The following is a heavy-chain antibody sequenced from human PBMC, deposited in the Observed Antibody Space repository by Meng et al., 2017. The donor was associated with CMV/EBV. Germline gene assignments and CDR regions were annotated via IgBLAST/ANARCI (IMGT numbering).Heavy chain of an antibody. J-gene: IGHJ3*02. V-gene: IGHV3-30-3*01. Sequence: GGSLRLSCAASGFTFSSYAMHWVRQAPGKGLEWVAVISYDGSNKYYADSVKGRFTISRDNSKNTLYLQMNSLRAEDTAVYYCARERGRMIVVARGFDAFDIWGQGTMVTVSS. CDR3: ARERGRMIVVARGFDAFDI. CDR1: GFTFSSYA. CDR2: ISYDGSNK. D-gene: IGHD3-22*01.